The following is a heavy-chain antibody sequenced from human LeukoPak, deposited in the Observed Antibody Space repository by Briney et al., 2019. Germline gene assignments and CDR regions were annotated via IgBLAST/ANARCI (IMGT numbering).Heavy chain of an antibody. J-gene: IGHJ4*02. D-gene: IGHD2-21*02. Sequence: GGSLRLSCAGSGFTFCSYQMNWVRQAPGKGLVGVSYISSSGRTLYYAVSVKGRFTISRDKAKNSMYLQMNSLRAEDTAVYYCARDPVYCGGDFYLAHWGQGTLVTVSS. CDR1: GFTFCSYQ. CDR3: ARDPVYCGGDFYLAH. CDR2: ISSSGRTL. V-gene: IGHV3-48*03.